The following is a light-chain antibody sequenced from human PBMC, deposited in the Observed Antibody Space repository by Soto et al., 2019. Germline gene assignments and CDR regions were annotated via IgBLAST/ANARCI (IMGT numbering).Light chain of an antibody. V-gene: IGLV2-14*01. CDR2: DVS. CDR3: GSYTTSSSYV. CDR1: SSDIDAYNY. Sequence: QSALTQPASASGSPGQSITISCTGTSSDIDAYNYVSWYQQHPGKAPKLMIYDVSNRPSGISNRFSGSKSGNTASLTISGLQAEDEADYDCGSYTTSSSYVFGAGTKVNV. J-gene: IGLJ1*01.